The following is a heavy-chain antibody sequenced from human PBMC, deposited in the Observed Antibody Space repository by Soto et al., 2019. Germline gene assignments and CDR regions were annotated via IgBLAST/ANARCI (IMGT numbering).Heavy chain of an antibody. CDR3: AKYCSSDVCFDY. V-gene: IGHV3-48*02. D-gene: IGHD2-8*01. J-gene: IGHJ4*02. CDR1: GFTFSSCS. CDR2: ISGSGDTK. Sequence: GGSLRLSCASSGFTFSSCSMNWVRQAPGKGLEWVSFISGSGDTKYYADSVKGRFTISRDNAKNSLYLQMSSLRDEDTAVYYCAKYCSSDVCFDYWGQGTLVTVS.